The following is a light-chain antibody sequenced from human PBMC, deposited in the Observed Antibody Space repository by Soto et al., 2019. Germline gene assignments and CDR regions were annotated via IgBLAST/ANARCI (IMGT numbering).Light chain of an antibody. Sequence: EIVLTQSPGTLSSSPGERATLSCRASQSVDSSYLAWYQHKPHQVPRLRMHGGSSRATGVPDRFSGSGSETDFTHPISRLEPEDFSVYYCQQYGSSPLTFGQGTRLDI. CDR2: GGS. J-gene: IGKJ5*01. CDR1: QSVDSSY. V-gene: IGKV3-20*01. CDR3: QQYGSSPLT.